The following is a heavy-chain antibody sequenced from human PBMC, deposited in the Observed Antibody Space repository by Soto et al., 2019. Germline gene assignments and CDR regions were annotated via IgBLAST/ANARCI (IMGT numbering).Heavy chain of an antibody. CDR2: ISYDGSNK. D-gene: IGHD3-3*01. V-gene: IGHV3-30-3*01. CDR1: GFTFSSYA. CDR3: ARVGPVLRFLEWLPSYFDY. J-gene: IGHJ4*02. Sequence: QVQLVESGGGVVQPGRSLRLSCAASGFTFSSYAMHWVRQAPGKGLEWVAVISYDGSNKYYADSVKGRFTISRDNSXNXLXXQMNSLRAEDTAVYYCARVGPVLRFLEWLPSYFDYWGQGTLVTVSS.